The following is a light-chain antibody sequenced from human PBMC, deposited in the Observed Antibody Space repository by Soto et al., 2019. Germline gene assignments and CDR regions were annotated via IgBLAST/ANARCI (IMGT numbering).Light chain of an antibody. CDR1: QNVNNNF. J-gene: IGKJ4*01. Sequence: VLTQSTRTLSLSPGERATLSCRASQNVNNNFVAWYQQKPGQAPSLLIYGVSDRATAVPDRFSGSGSGTDFPLTISRLEPEDFAVYYCQQHGASITFGGGTRVENK. V-gene: IGKV3-20*01. CDR3: QQHGASIT. CDR2: GVS.